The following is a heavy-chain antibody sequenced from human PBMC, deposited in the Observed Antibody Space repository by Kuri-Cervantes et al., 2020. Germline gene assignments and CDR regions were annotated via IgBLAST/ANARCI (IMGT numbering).Heavy chain of an antibody. J-gene: IGHJ5*02. V-gene: IGHV7-4-1*02. CDR2: INTNTGNP. D-gene: IGHD5-12*01. Sequence: ASVKVSCKASGYTFASYAMNWVRQAPGQGLEWMGWINTNTGNPTYAQGFTGRFVFSLDTSVSTAYLQISSLKAEDTAMYYCARRSSGYEGGDWFDPWGQGTLVTVSS. CDR3: ARRSSGYEGGDWFDP. CDR1: GYTFASYA.